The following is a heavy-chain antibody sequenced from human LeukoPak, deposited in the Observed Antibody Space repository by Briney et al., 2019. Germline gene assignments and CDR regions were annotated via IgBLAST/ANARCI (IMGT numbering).Heavy chain of an antibody. V-gene: IGHV1-46*01. CDR1: GYTFTSYS. CDR3: ARDSGMVRGNVDY. CDR2: INPSGGST. J-gene: IGHJ4*02. D-gene: IGHD3-10*01. Sequence: GASVKVSCKSSGYTFTSYSMYWVRQAPGLGLEWMGIINPSGGSTIYAQKFQGRVTMTRETSTSTVYMEVSSLRSEDTAVYYCARDSGMVRGNVDYWGQGTLVTVPS.